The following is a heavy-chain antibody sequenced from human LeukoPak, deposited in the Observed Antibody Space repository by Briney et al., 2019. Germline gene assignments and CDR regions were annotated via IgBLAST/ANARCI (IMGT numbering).Heavy chain of an antibody. J-gene: IGHJ4*02. D-gene: IGHD2-21*02. CDR1: GFTLSSYG. CDR3: AKGGCGGDCYYYFDY. CDR2: IWYDGSNK. V-gene: IGHV3-33*06. Sequence: GGSLRLSCAASGFTLSSYGMHWVRQAPGKGLEWVAVIWYDGSNKYYADSVKGRFTISRDNSKNTLYLQMNSLRAEDTAVYYCAKGGCGGDCYYYFDYWGQGTLVTVSS.